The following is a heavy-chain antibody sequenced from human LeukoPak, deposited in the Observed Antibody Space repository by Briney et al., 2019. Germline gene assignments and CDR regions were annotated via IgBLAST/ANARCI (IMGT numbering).Heavy chain of an antibody. V-gene: IGHV3-30-3*01. CDR1: GFTFSSYA. CDR2: ISYDGSNK. Sequence: GGSLRLSCAASGFTFSSYAMHWVRQAPGKGLEWVAVISYDGSNKYYADSVKGRFTISRDNSKNTLYLQMNSLRAEDTAVYYCARDSTLGYYDNFDYWGQGTLVTVSS. D-gene: IGHD3-22*01. J-gene: IGHJ4*02. CDR3: ARDSTLGYYDNFDY.